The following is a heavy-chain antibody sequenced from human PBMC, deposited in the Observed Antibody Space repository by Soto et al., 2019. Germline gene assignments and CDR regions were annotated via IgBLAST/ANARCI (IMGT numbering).Heavy chain of an antibody. CDR1: GGTFSSYA. CDR2: IIPIFGTA. CDR3: ARATGYCSSTSCYDAYYYGMDV. V-gene: IGHV1-69*06. Sequence: GASVKVSCKASGGTFSSYAISWVRQAPGQGLEWMGGIIPIFGTANYAQKFQGRVTITADKSTSTAYMGLSSLRSEDTAVYYCARATGYCSSTSCYDAYYYGMDVWGQGTTVTVSS. J-gene: IGHJ6*02. D-gene: IGHD2-2*01.